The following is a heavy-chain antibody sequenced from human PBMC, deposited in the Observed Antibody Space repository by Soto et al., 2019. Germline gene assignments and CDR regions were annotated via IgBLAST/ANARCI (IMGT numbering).Heavy chain of an antibody. Sequence: SETLSLSCAVSGGSISSGGYSWSWIRQPPGKGLEWIGYIYHSGSTYYNPSLKSRVTISVDRSKNQFSLKLSSVTAADTAVYYCARTQSGTFDPWGQGTLVTVSS. CDR1: GGSISSGGYS. V-gene: IGHV4-30-2*01. CDR2: IYHSGST. D-gene: IGHD1-7*01. J-gene: IGHJ5*02. CDR3: ARTQSGTFDP.